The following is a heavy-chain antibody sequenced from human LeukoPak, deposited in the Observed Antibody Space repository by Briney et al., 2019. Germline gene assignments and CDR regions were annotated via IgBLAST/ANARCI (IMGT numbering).Heavy chain of an antibody. CDR3: ARGSPRYSSSWYDY. Sequence: ASVKVSCKASGYTFTSYDINWVRQATGQGLEWMGWMNPNSGNTGYAQKFQGRVTMTRNTSISTANMELSSLRSEDTAVYYCARGSPRYSSSWYDYWGQGTLVTVSS. J-gene: IGHJ4*02. CDR2: MNPNSGNT. V-gene: IGHV1-8*01. CDR1: GYTFTSYD. D-gene: IGHD6-13*01.